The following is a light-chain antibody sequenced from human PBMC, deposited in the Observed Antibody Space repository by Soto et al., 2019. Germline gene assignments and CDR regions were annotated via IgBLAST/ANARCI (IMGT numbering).Light chain of an antibody. CDR1: SSDVGGYNY. CDR2: DVS. CDR3: SSYTSSSTPL. Sequence: QSALTQPASVSGSPGQSITISCTGTSSDVGGYNYVSWYQQHPGKAPKLMIYDVSNRPSGVSNRFSGSKSGNTASLTISRLQAEDEADYYCSSYTSSSTPLFGGGTKVTVL. J-gene: IGLJ2*01. V-gene: IGLV2-14*01.